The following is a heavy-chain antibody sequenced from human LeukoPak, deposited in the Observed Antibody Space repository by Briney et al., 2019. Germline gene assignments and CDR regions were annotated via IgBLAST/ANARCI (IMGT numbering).Heavy chain of an antibody. V-gene: IGHV4-34*01. D-gene: IGHD2-2*01. CDR3: AREGVPGANIVVVPAAQSLYFDY. CDR2: INHSGST. Sequence: NPSETLSLTCAVYGGSFSGYYWSWIRQPPGKGLEWIGEINHSGSTNYNPSLKSRVTISVDTSKNQFSLKLSSVTAADTAVYYCAREGVPGANIVVVPAAQSLYFDYWGQGTLVTVSS. J-gene: IGHJ4*02. CDR1: GGSFSGYY.